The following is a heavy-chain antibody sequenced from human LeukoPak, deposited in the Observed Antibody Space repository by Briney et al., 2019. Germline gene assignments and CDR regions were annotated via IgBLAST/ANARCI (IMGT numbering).Heavy chain of an antibody. CDR2: INPSGGST. CDR3: ARETAAYCGGDCYSIDY. CDR1: GYTFTSYY. Sequence: ASVKVSCKASGYTFTSYYMHWVRQAPGQGLEWMGIINPSGGSTSYAQKFQGRVTMTRDTSTSTVYMELSSLRSEDTAVYYCARETAAYCGGDCYSIDYWGQGTLVTVSS. J-gene: IGHJ4*02. V-gene: IGHV1-46*01. D-gene: IGHD2-21*02.